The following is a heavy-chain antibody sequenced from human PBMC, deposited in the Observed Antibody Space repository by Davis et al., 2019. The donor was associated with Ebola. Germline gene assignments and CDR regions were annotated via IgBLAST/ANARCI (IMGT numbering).Heavy chain of an antibody. CDR2: ISSRSSYI. J-gene: IGHJ6*02. CDR3: ARGSDDSSGYHKDYGMDV. Sequence: GESLKISCAASGFTFSTYSMNWVRQAPGKGLEWVSSISSRSSYINYADSVKGRFTISRDDSKNTLYLQVNSLRAEDTAVYYCARGSDDSSGYHKDYGMDVWGQGTTVTVSS. D-gene: IGHD3-22*01. V-gene: IGHV3-21*01. CDR1: GFTFSTYS.